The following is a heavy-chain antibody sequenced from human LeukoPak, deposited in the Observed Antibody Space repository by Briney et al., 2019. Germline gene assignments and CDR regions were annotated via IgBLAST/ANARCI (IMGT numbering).Heavy chain of an antibody. D-gene: IGHD2-15*01. J-gene: IGHJ4*02. CDR1: GGSISNYY. V-gene: IGHV4-4*07. Sequence: SETLSLTCTVSGGSISNYYWSWIRQPAGKGLEWIGRIYTSGSTNYNPSLKSRVTMSVDTSKNQFSLKLSSLTAADTAVYYCARGGVVGPTHFDYWGQGTLVTVSS. CDR3: ARGGVVGPTHFDY. CDR2: IYTSGST.